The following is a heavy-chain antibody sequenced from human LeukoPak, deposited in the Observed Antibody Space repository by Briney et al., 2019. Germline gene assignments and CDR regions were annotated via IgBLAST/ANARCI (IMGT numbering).Heavy chain of an antibody. CDR3: AKAAAAPGFDF. CDR1: GFTVSSNY. D-gene: IGHD6-13*01. Sequence: PGGSLRLSCAASGFTVSSNYMSWVRQAPGKGLEWVSVIYSGGSTYYADSVKGRFTISRDDSKNTLYLQMNSLRAEDTAVYYCAKAAAAPGFDFWGQGTLVTVSS. J-gene: IGHJ4*02. CDR2: IYSGGST. V-gene: IGHV3-53*01.